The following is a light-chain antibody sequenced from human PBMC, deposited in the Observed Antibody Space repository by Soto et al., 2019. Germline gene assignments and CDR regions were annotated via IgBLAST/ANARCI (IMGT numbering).Light chain of an antibody. J-gene: IGKJ1*01. CDR1: RSVSSY. V-gene: IGKV3-11*01. CDR2: DTS. CDR3: QQRSNWPWT. Sequence: ETVLTQSPATLSLSPGERATLSCRASRSVSSYLAWYQQKPGQAPRLLIYDTSNRATGIPARFSGSGSGTDFTLTISSLEPEDFAVYYCQQRSNWPWTFGQGTKVEIK.